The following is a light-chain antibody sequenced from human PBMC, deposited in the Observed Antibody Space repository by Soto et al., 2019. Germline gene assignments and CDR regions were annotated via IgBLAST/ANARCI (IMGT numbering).Light chain of an antibody. J-gene: IGLJ2*01. V-gene: IGLV2-8*01. CDR3: SSYSGSDNFVV. CDR2: EVI. Sequence: QSALTQPPSASGSPGQSVTISCAGTRSDVGGYNFVSWYQQHPGKVPKLMIYEVIKRPSGVPDRFSGSKSGNTASLTVAGLHAEDEADYYCSSYSGSDNFVVFGGGTKVTVL. CDR1: RSDVGGYNF.